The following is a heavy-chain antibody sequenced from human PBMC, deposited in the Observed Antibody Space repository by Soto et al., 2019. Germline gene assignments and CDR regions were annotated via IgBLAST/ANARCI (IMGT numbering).Heavy chain of an antibody. D-gene: IGHD4-4*01. Sequence: VGSLRLSCAASGFTFSSYSMNWSRQTPGKGLEWVSSISSSSSYIYYADSVKGRFTISRDNAKNSLYLQMNSLRAEDTAVYYCARVRTVSGFDYWGQGTLVTVSS. J-gene: IGHJ4*02. V-gene: IGHV3-21*01. CDR2: ISSSSSYI. CDR3: ARVRTVSGFDY. CDR1: GFTFSSYS.